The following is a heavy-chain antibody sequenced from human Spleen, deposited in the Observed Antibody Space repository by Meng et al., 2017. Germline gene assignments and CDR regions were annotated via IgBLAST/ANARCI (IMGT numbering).Heavy chain of an antibody. CDR2: IWYDGSNK. Sequence: GESLKISCAASGFTFSSHAMHWARQAPGKGLEWVAIIWYDGSNKYYADSVKGRFTISRDNSKNTLYLQMNSLSAEDTAVYYCARDRIDAFDIWGQGTMVTVSS. CDR1: GFTFSSHA. D-gene: IGHD2/OR15-2a*01. J-gene: IGHJ3*02. CDR3: ARDRIDAFDI. V-gene: IGHV3-33*01.